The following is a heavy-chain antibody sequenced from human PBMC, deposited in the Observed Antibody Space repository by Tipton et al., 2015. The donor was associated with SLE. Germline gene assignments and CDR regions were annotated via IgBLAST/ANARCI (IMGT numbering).Heavy chain of an antibody. D-gene: IGHD5-18*01. Sequence: TLSLTCTASGGSISSSSYYWSWIRQPPGKGLEWIGEINHSGSTNYNPSLKSRVTISVDTSKNQFSLKLSSVTAADTAVYYCARARLGRGYSYGYGAFDIWGQGTMVTVSS. J-gene: IGHJ3*02. CDR1: GGSISSSSYY. V-gene: IGHV4-39*07. CDR2: INHSGST. CDR3: ARARLGRGYSYGYGAFDI.